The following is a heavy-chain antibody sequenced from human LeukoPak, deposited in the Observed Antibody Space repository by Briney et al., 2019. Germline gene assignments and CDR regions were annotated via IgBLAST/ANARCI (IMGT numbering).Heavy chain of an antibody. J-gene: IGHJ4*02. D-gene: IGHD5-12*01. CDR3: ARGYSGYFYY. Sequence: GALRLSCAASGFTVSSNYMSWVRQAPGKGLVWVSYIKSDGTSTKYADSVKGRFTISRDNAKNTLYLQMNSLRAEDTAVYYCARGYSGYFYYWGQGTLVTVSS. V-gene: IGHV3-74*03. CDR2: IKSDGTST. CDR1: GFTVSSNY.